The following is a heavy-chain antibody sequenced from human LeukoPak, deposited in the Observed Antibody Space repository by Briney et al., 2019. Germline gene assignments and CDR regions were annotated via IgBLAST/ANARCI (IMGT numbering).Heavy chain of an antibody. CDR3: VRDVGRSRDPFDP. D-gene: IGHD2-15*01. Sequence: PSETLSLTCTVSGYSIKMAFYWGWIRQSPGKGLEWIGSIYHKGSTYYNPSLKSRVTVSLDTSKNQFSLKLTSVSAADTAVYYCVRDVGRSRDPFDPWGQGTLVTVSS. CDR1: GYSIKMAFY. J-gene: IGHJ5*02. V-gene: IGHV4-38-2*02. CDR2: IYHKGST.